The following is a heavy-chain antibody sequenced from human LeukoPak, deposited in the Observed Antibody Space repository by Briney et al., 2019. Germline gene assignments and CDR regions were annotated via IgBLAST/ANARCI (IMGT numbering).Heavy chain of an antibody. CDR3: ARDDNYKGNDL. V-gene: IGHV3-21*01. CDR1: GFTFSTYA. D-gene: IGHD3-10*01. J-gene: IGHJ5*02. Sequence: PGGSLRLSCAASGFTFSTYAMHWVRQAPGKGLEWVSSISSSSGYSHYADSMRGRFTISRDNAKNSLYLQMNSLRAEDTAVYYCARDDNYKGNDLWGQGTLVTVSS. CDR2: ISSSSGYS.